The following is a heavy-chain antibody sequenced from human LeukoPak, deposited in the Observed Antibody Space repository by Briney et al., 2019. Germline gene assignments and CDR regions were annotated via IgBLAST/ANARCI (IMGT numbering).Heavy chain of an antibody. CDR1: GFTFSSYA. V-gene: IGHV3-30*14. CDR2: ISYDGSNK. J-gene: IGHJ3*02. Sequence: GGSLRLSCAASGFTFSSYAMHWVRQAPGKGLEWVAVISYDGSNKYYADSVKGRFTISRDNSKNTLYLQMNSLRAEDTAVYYCASGAGDLGDAFDIWGQGTMVTVSS. CDR3: ASGAGDLGDAFDI. D-gene: IGHD7-27*01.